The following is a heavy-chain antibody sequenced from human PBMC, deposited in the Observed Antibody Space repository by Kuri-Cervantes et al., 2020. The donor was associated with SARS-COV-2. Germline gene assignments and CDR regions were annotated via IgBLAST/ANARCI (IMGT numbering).Heavy chain of an antibody. Sequence: SCTVSGGSISSGGYYWSWIRQHPGKGLEWIGYIYYSGSTYYNPSLKSRVTISVDTSKNQFSLKLSSVTAADTAVYYCARGRIGYSSGWSYWYFDLWGRGTLVTVSS. CDR3: ARGRIGYSSGWSYWYFDL. D-gene: IGHD6-19*01. V-gene: IGHV4-31*02. CDR1: GGSISSGGYY. CDR2: IYYSGST. J-gene: IGHJ2*01.